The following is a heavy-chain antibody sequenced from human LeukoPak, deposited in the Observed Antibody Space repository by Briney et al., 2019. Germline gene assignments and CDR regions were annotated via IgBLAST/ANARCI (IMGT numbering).Heavy chain of an antibody. CDR2: ISATGGTI. J-gene: IGHJ4*02. CDR1: GFTFSSNG. Sequence: TGGSLRLSCAASGFTFSSNGMNWVRQAPGKGLEWVSYISATGGTIYYADSVKGRFTISRDNAKNSLYLQMNSLRAEDTAVYYCATEYSSSAGLHYWGQGPLPTPSP. CDR3: ATEYSSSAGLHY. D-gene: IGHD6-6*01. V-gene: IGHV3-48*04.